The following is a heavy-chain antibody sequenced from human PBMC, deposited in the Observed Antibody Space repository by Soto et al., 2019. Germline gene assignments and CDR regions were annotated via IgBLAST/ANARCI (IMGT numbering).Heavy chain of an antibody. V-gene: IGHV1-18*04. CDR3: ARNSSDFYGYLDP. Sequence: QVQLLQSGAEVKEPGASVRVSCKASGYTFNNYAVTWVRQAPGQGLEWMGRYNPVIVYGQSAKKFQGRVSMTTDTSTNTAYMELKSLRSDDTAVYYCARNSSDFYGYLDPWGQGTLVTVSS. J-gene: IGHJ5*02. D-gene: IGHD2-21*02. CDR2: YNPVIVYG. CDR1: GYTFNNYA.